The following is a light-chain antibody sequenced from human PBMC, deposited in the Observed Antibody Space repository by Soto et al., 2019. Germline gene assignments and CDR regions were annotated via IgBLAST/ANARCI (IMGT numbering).Light chain of an antibody. CDR2: EVS. Sequence: QSALTQPASVSGSPGQPITISCTGTSSDVGGYNYVSWYQQHPGKAPKLIIYEVSNRPSGVSNRFSGSKSANTASLTISGLQAEDEADYYCSSYTSSSTWVFGGGTKVTVL. J-gene: IGLJ3*02. CDR3: SSYTSSSTWV. CDR1: SSDVGGYNY. V-gene: IGLV2-14*01.